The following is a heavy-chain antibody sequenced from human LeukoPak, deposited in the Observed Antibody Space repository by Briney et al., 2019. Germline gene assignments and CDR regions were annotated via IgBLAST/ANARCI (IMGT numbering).Heavy chain of an antibody. Sequence: ASVKVSCKASGYTFTSYYMHWVRQAPGQGLEWMGIINPSGGSTSYAQKFQGRVTMTRDTSTSTVYMELSSLRSEDTAVYYCSSTVTDTGVGGNWLDPWGQGTLVTVSS. J-gene: IGHJ5*02. CDR3: SSTVTDTGVGGNWLDP. D-gene: IGHD4-11*01. CDR1: GYTFTSYY. V-gene: IGHV1-46*01. CDR2: INPSGGST.